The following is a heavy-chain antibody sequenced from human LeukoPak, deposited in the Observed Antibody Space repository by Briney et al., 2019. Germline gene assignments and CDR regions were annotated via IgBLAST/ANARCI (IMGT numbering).Heavy chain of an antibody. J-gene: IGHJ6*03. CDR3: ARAVTGTTGVYYYYYMDV. V-gene: IGHV1-18*01. CDR2: ISAYNGNT. CDR1: GYTFASYG. Sequence: GASVKVSCKASGYTFASYGISWVRQAPRQGLEWMGWISAYNGNTNYAQKLQGRVTMTTDTSTSTAYMELRSLRSDDTAVYYCARAVTGTTGVYYYYYMDVWGKGTTVTVSS. D-gene: IGHD1-20*01.